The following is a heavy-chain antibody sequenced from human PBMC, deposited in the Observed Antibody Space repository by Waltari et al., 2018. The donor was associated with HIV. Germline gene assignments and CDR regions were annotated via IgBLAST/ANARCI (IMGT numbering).Heavy chain of an antibody. CDR3: ARVRVTGEFDY. Sequence: EVQLVESGGGLVQPGGSLRLSCAASGFTFSSYDMHWVRQATGKGLEWVSAIGTAGYTYYPGSVKGRFTISRENAKNSLYLQMNSLRAGDTAVYYCARVRVTGEFDYWGQGTLVTVSS. CDR2: IGTAGYT. V-gene: IGHV3-13*01. CDR1: GFTFSSYD. D-gene: IGHD7-27*01. J-gene: IGHJ4*02.